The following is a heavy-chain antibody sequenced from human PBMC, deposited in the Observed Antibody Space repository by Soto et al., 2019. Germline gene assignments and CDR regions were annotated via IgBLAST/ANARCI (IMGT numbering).Heavy chain of an antibody. CDR3: AKSRVFIGAIVTLLDS. J-gene: IGHJ4*02. V-gene: IGHV3-23*01. Sequence: EVQLLESGGGLVQPGGSLTLSCATSGFTFSSYAMVWFRQAAAKGLEWVASISNNGDTAYYADYVKGRFTISRGNSENTLYLQMNGLRADDTALYFCAKSRVFIGAIVTLLDSWGQGTQVTVSS. D-gene: IGHD3-16*01. CDR1: GFTFSSYA. CDR2: ISNNGDTA.